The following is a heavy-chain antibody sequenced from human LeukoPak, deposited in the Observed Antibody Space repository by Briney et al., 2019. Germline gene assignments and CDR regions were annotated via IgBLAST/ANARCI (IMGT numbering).Heavy chain of an antibody. J-gene: IGHJ4*02. CDR2: IYYSGST. CDR3: ARDIAVAGTGRGRDY. D-gene: IGHD6-19*01. V-gene: IGHV4-39*02. Sequence: PSETLSLTCTVSGGSISSSSYYWGWIRQPPGKGLEWIGSIYYSGSTYYNPSLKSRVTISVDTSKNQFSLKLSSVTAADTAVYHCARDIAVAGTGRGRDYWGQGTLVTVSS. CDR1: GGSISSSSYY.